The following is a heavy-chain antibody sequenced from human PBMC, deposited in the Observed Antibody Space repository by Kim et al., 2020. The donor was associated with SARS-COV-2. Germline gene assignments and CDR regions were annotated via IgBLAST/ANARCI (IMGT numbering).Heavy chain of an antibody. D-gene: IGHD3-10*01. V-gene: IGHV1-58*01. Sequence: TNYAQKFQDRVTITRDMSTSTAYMELSSLRSEDTAVYYCAADGPTYGSEPWGQGTLVTVSS. CDR3: AADGPTYGSEP. J-gene: IGHJ5*02. CDR2: T.